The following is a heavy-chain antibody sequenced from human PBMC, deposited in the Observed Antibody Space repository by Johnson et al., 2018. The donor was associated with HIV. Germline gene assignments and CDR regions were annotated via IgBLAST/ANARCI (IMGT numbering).Heavy chain of an antibody. Sequence: VQLVESGGGLVQPGGSLRLSCAASGFTFSSYGMSWVRQAPGKGLEWVSGINWNGGSTGYADSVKGRFTISRDNAKNSLYLQMNSLRVEDTALYYCAREGGGSNEDDAFDIWGQGTMVTVSS. D-gene: IGHD1-26*01. V-gene: IGHV3-20*04. CDR3: AREGGGSNEDDAFDI. CDR1: GFTFSSYG. J-gene: IGHJ3*02. CDR2: INWNGGST.